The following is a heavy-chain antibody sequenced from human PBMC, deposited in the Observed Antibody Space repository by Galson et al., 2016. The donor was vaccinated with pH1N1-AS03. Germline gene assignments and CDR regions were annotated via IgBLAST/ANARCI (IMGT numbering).Heavy chain of an antibody. CDR2: ISRDGSTR. CDR1: GFTLSAYW. J-gene: IGHJ5*01. D-gene: IGHD3-16*01. CDR3: VAYDWGRPDS. Sequence: SLRLSCAVSGFTLSAYWMYWVRQTPGQRPVWVSRISRDGSTREHADSVKGRFSVSRDNARNTLHLDMSNLRDDDTAVYYCVAYDWGRPDSWGQGTLVTVSS. V-gene: IGHV3-74*03.